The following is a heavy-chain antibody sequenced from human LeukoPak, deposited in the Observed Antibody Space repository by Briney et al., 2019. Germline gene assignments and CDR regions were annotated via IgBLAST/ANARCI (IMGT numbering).Heavy chain of an antibody. Sequence: SETLSLTCTVSGGSISSHYWSWIRQPPGKGLEWIGYIYYSGSTNYNPSLKSRVIISVDTSKNQFSLKLSSVTAADTAVYYCARDGNSWEWGAFDIWGQGTMVTVSS. CDR3: ARDGNSWEWGAFDI. J-gene: IGHJ3*02. V-gene: IGHV4-59*11. CDR1: GGSISSHY. D-gene: IGHD6-13*01. CDR2: IYYSGST.